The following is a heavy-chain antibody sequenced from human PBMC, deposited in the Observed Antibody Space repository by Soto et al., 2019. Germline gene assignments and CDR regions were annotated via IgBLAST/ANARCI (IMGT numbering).Heavy chain of an antibody. D-gene: IGHD6-25*01. J-gene: IGHJ6*02. Sequence: EVQLVESGGGLVQPGGSLSLSCAASGFAFNSYSVNWVRQAPGKGLEWVSYISSGSSIIYYADSVKGRFTISRDDAKNSLYLQMNSLRDEDTAVYYCARVVSGYHVYYGMDVWGQGTTVTVSS. CDR2: ISSGSSII. V-gene: IGHV3-48*02. CDR3: ARVVSGYHVYYGMDV. CDR1: GFAFNSYS.